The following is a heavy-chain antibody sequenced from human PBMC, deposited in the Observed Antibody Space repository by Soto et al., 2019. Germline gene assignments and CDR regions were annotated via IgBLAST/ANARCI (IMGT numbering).Heavy chain of an antibody. J-gene: IGHJ4*02. CDR3: ARLAMWSRYSSGGFDY. D-gene: IGHD6-19*01. Sequence: GESLKSSCKGSGYGFTSYWISWVRQMPGKGLEWMGRIDPSDSYTNYSPSFQGHVTISADKSISTAYLQWSSLKASDTAMYYCARLAMWSRYSSGGFDYWGQGTLVTVSS. CDR2: IDPSDSYT. CDR1: GYGFTSYW. V-gene: IGHV5-10-1*01.